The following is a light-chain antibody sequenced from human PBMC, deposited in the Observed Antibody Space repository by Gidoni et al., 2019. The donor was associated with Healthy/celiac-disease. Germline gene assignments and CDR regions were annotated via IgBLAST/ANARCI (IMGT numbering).Light chain of an antibody. Sequence: IQMTQSPSTLSASVGDRITITCRASQSISSWLAWYQQKPGKAPKLLIYKASSLESGVPSRFSGSGSVTEFTLTISSLQPDDFATYYCQPYNSYSWTFGQGTKVEIK. J-gene: IGKJ1*01. CDR1: QSISSW. CDR2: KAS. V-gene: IGKV1-5*03. CDR3: QPYNSYSWT.